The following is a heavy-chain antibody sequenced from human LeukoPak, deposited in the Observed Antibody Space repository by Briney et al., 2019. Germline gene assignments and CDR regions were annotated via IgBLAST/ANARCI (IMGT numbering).Heavy chain of an antibody. V-gene: IGHV3-30-3*01. CDR1: GFTFSSYA. Sequence: PGGSLRLSCAASGFTFSSYAMHWVRQAPGKGLEWVAVISYDGSNKYYADSVKGRFTISRDNSKNTLYLQMNSLRAEDTAVYYCAKDRLYDFWSGYTFLFDYWGQGTLVTVSS. J-gene: IGHJ4*02. CDR3: AKDRLYDFWSGYTFLFDY. D-gene: IGHD3-3*01. CDR2: ISYDGSNK.